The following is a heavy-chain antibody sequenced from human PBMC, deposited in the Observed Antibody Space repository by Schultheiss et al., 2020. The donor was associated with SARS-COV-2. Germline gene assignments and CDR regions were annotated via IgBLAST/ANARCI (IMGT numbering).Heavy chain of an antibody. D-gene: IGHD4-23*01. Sequence: SETLSLTCTVSGGSISSGGYYWSWIRQPPGKGLEWIGYIYYSGSTNYNPSLKSRVTISVDTSKNQFSLKLSSVTAADTAVYYCARYGGNSGWFDPWGQGTLVTVSS. CDR2: IYYSGST. CDR3: ARYGGNSGWFDP. J-gene: IGHJ5*02. CDR1: GGSISSGGYY. V-gene: IGHV4-61*08.